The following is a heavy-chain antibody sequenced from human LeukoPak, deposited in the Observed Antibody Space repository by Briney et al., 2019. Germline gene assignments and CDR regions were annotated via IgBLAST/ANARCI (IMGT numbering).Heavy chain of an antibody. CDR2: IYYSGST. D-gene: IGHD1-26*01. J-gene: IGHJ4*02. Sequence: SETLSLTCTVSGGSISSSSYYWGWIRQPPGKGLEWIGSIYYSGSTYYNPSLKSRVTISVDTSKNQFSLKLSSVTAADTAVYYCARQMSYSSFDYWGQGTLVTVSS. CDR1: GGSISSSSYY. V-gene: IGHV4-39*01. CDR3: ARQMSYSSFDY.